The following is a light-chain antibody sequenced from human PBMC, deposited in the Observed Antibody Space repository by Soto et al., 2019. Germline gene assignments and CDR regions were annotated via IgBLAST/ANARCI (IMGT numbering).Light chain of an antibody. V-gene: IGKV1-27*01. CDR2: AAA. Sequence: DIQMTQSPSSLSASVGDRVTITCRASQAIYKYLAWYQQKPGKVPTLLISAAATLQSGVPSRFSGSGSGTDFTLTIRSLQPEDVATYDCQKFSAVPTFGGGPKVDI. CDR1: QAIYKY. J-gene: IGKJ4*01. CDR3: QKFSAVPT.